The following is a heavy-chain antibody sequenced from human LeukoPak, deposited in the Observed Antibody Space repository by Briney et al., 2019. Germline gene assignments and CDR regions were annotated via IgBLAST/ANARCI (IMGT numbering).Heavy chain of an antibody. V-gene: IGHV3-23*01. CDR3: AKDPWSIAARPCYFDY. CDR1: GFTFSNYA. J-gene: IGHJ4*02. D-gene: IGHD6-6*01. Sequence: GGSLRLSCAASGFTFSNYAMSWVRQAPGKGLEWVSVISGSGGSTFYADSVKGRFTISRDNSKNTLYLQMNSLRAEDTAVYYCAKDPWSIAARPCYFDYWGQGTLVTVSS. CDR2: ISGSGGST.